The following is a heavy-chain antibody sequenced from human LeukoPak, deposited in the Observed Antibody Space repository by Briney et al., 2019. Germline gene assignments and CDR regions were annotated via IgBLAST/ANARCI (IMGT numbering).Heavy chain of an antibody. J-gene: IGHJ4*02. CDR1: GFTFSSYS. Sequence: PSGGSLRLSCAASGFTFSSYSMNWVRQAPGKGLEWVSYISSSSSTIYYADSVKGRFTISRDNAKNSLYLQMNSLRAEDTAVYYCARDTPSFNFDYWGQGTLVTVSS. D-gene: IGHD2-2*01. CDR2: ISSSSSTI. V-gene: IGHV3-48*01. CDR3: ARDTPSFNFDY.